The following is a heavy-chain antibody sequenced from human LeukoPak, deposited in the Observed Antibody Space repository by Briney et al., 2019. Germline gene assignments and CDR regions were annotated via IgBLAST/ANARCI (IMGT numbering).Heavy chain of an antibody. CDR1: GYSISSGYY. J-gene: IGHJ4*02. Sequence: SETLSLTCTVSGYSISSGYYWGWIRQPPGKGLEWIGSIYHSGNTYYNPSLKSRVTISVDTSKNQFSLKLSSVTAADTAVYYCATLLRDRYCSSTSCYPREYSSSSGYWGQGTLVTVSS. V-gene: IGHV4-38-2*02. CDR2: IYHSGNT. D-gene: IGHD2-2*01. CDR3: ATLLRDRYCSSTSCYPREYSSSSGY.